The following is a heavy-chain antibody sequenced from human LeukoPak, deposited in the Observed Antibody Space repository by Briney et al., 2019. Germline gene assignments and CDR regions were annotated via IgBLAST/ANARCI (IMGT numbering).Heavy chain of an antibody. Sequence: PSETLSLTCTVSGGSISTRGYYWGWIRQPPGKGLEWIGTMYYSGSAQYNPSLKSRVTLSADTSKNQFSLKVTSVTAADTAVYYCARASSGYYWDFDYWGQGALVTVSS. V-gene: IGHV4-39*01. CDR1: GGSISTRGYY. CDR3: ARASSGYYWDFDY. CDR2: MYYSGSA. D-gene: IGHD3-22*01. J-gene: IGHJ4*02.